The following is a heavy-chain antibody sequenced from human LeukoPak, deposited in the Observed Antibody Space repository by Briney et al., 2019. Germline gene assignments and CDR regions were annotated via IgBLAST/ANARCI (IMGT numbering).Heavy chain of an antibody. D-gene: IGHD3-10*01. Sequence: ASVKVSCKASGYTFTSYGISWVRQAPGQGLEWMGWISAYNGNTNYAQKLQGRVTITADESTSTAYMELSSLRSEDTAVYYCARAGDYYYGSGSPVYWGQGTLVTVSS. J-gene: IGHJ4*02. CDR2: ISAYNGNT. V-gene: IGHV1-18*01. CDR3: ARAGDYYYGSGSPVY. CDR1: GYTFTSYG.